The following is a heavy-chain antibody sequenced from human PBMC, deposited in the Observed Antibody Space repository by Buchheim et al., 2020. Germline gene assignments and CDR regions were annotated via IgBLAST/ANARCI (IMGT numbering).Heavy chain of an antibody. CDR2: INHSGST. CDR1: GGSFSGYY. V-gene: IGHV4-34*01. CDR3: ARGRRDSSGYYLQY. Sequence: QVQLQQWGAGLLKPSETLSLTCAVYGGSFSGYYWSWIRQPPGKGLEWIGEINHSGSTNYNPSLKSRVTIDTSKNQFSLKLSSVTAADTAVYYCARGRRDSSGYYLQYWGQGTL. D-gene: IGHD3-22*01. J-gene: IGHJ4*02.